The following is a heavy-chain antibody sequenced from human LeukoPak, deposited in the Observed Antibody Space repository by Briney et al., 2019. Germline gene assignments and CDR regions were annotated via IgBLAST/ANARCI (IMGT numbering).Heavy chain of an antibody. J-gene: IGHJ3*02. CDR3: ASGYSSGWSHHDAFDI. Sequence: PGGSLRLSCAASGFTFSSYEMNWVRQAPGKGQEWVSYISSSGSTIYYADSVKGRFTISRDNAKNSLYLQMNSLRAEDTAVYYCASGYSSGWSHHDAFDIWGQGTMVTVSS. V-gene: IGHV3-48*03. D-gene: IGHD6-19*01. CDR2: ISSSGSTI. CDR1: GFTFSSYE.